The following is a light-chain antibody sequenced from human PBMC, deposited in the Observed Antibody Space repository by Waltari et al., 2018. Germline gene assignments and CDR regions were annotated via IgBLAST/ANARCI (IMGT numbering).Light chain of an antibody. J-gene: IGLJ3*02. Sequence: QSALPQPASVSGSPRPSSTLPCTGTSTDLGFFKYVSWYQQHPGKAPKLMIYDVSERPSGVSNRFSGSKSGNTASLTISGLQAEDEADYYCNSYAGSSSWVFGGGTKLTVL. V-gene: IGLV2-14*01. CDR2: DVS. CDR3: NSYAGSSSWV. CDR1: STDLGFFKY.